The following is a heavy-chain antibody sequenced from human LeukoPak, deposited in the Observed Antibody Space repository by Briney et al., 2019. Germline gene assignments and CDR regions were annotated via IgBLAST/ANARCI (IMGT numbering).Heavy chain of an antibody. CDR3: ARAGRRTTRCWFDP. J-gene: IGHJ5*02. CDR2: ISYDGSNK. CDR1: GFTFSSYA. Sequence: PGGSLRLSCAASGFTFSSYAMHWVRQAPGKGLEWVAVISYDGSNKYYADSVKGRFTISRDNSKNTLYLQMNSLRAEDTAVYYCARAGRRTTRCWFDPWGQGTLVTVSS. D-gene: IGHD4-11*01. V-gene: IGHV3-30-3*01.